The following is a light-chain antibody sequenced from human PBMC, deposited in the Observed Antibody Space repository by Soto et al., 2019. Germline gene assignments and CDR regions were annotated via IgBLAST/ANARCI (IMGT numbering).Light chain of an antibody. CDR3: QHYNSYGT. V-gene: IGKV1-5*01. CDR1: QSIDRW. J-gene: IGKJ1*01. CDR2: HAF. Sequence: DIQMTQSPSTLPASVGDSVTITCRASQSIDRWLAWYQERQGKAPKILIYHAFSLEAGVPSRFSGSGSGTEFALTLSSLQPDYFATYYCQHYNSYGTFGQGTKV.